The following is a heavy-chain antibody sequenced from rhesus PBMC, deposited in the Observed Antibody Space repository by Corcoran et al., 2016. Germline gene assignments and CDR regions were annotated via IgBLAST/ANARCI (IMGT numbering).Heavy chain of an antibody. CDR3: AREGIAAAGTGYYGLDS. Sequence: QVQLQESGPAVVKPSETLSLTCAVSGGSISSSNWWSWIGQSPGKGLEWMGGIYGSGGSTEYNPTLKSRVTISQDTSQNQFSLKLSSVTAADTAVYYCAREGIAAAGTGYYGLDSWGQGVVVTVSS. CDR1: GGSISSSNW. V-gene: IGHV4-93*01. J-gene: IGHJ6*01. D-gene: IGHD6-25*01. CDR2: IYGSGGST.